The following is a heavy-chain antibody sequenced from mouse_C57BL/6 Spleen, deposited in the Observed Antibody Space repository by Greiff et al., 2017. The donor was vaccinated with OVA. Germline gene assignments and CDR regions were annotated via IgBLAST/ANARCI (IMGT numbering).Heavy chain of an antibody. Sequence: QVQLKESGAELVKPGASVKLSCKASGYTFTEYTIHWVKQRSGQGLEWIGWFYPGSGSIKYNEKFKDKATLTADKSSSTVYMELSRLTSEDSAVYFCARHEDHYDGYPSWFAYWGQGTLVTVSA. J-gene: IGHJ3*01. D-gene: IGHD2-3*01. CDR2: FYPGSGSI. CDR3: ARHEDHYDGYPSWFAY. CDR1: GYTFTEYT. V-gene: IGHV1-62-2*01.